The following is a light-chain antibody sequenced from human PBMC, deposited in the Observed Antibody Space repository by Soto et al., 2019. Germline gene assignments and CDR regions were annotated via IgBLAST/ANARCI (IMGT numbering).Light chain of an antibody. Sequence: EIVLTQSPGTLSLSPGDIATLSCRTSQSVNNNYLAWYQQKPGQAPRLLIYGAFTRATGIPARFSGTGSGTEFTLTISSLQSEDVALYYCQQYNDWPLTLGQGTKVDIK. CDR3: QQYNDWPLT. V-gene: IGKV3-15*01. CDR1: QSVNNN. CDR2: GAF. J-gene: IGKJ1*01.